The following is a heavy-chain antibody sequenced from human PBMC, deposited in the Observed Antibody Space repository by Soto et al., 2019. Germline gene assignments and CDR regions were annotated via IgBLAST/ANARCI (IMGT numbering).Heavy chain of an antibody. CDR2: IKQDGSEK. J-gene: IGHJ4*02. Sequence: GGSLRLSCAASGFTFSSYWMSWVRQAPGKGLEWVANIKQDGSEKYYVDSVKGRFTISRDNAKNSLYLQMNSLRAEDTAVYYCVIVYLGPSIAALDNFDYWGQGTLVTVAS. CDR1: GFTFSSYW. CDR3: VIVYLGPSIAALDNFDY. D-gene: IGHD6-6*01. V-gene: IGHV3-7*01.